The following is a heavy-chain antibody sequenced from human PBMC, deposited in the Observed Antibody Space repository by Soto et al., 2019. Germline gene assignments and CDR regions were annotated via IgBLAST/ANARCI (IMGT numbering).Heavy chain of an antibody. J-gene: IGHJ4*02. CDR1: GGSISSGGYY. CDR2: IYYSGST. V-gene: IGHV4-31*03. Sequence: SETLSLTCTVSGGSISSGGYYWSWIRQHPGKGLEWIGYIYYSGSTYYNPSLKSRVTISVDTSKNQFSLKLSSVTAADTAVYYCARAGDSSGYYSQFDYWGQGTLVTVSS. D-gene: IGHD3-22*01. CDR3: ARAGDSSGYYSQFDY.